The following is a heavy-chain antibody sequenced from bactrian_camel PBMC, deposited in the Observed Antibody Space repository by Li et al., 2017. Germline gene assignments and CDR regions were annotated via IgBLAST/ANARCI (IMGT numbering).Heavy chain of an antibody. J-gene: IGHJ4*01. D-gene: IGHD6*01. V-gene: IGHV3S56*01. CDR1: EYIFGRCG. CDR2: ISSNGKT. Sequence: HVQLVESGGGTVQAGGSLKLSCTASEYIFGRCGITWYRQAPGKERELVSYISSNGKTIYTDSVKGRFTISRDNTKNTVLLQMNTLKPEDTAMYYCAAVEGRDSRYLPVHASEYKYWGQGTQVTVS. CDR3: AAVEGRDSRYLPVHASEYKY.